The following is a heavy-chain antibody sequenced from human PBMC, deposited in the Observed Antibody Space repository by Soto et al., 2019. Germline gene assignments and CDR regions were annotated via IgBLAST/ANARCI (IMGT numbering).Heavy chain of an antibody. V-gene: IGHV4-39*01. J-gene: IGHJ6*03. Sequence: PSETLSLTCSVSGGSIGSSSDYWGWIRQPPGKGLEWIGSIYYSGSTYYNPSLKSRVTISVDTSKNQFSLKLSSVTAADTAVYYCARFGWNYPYYMDVWGKGTTVTVSS. CDR1: GGSIGSSSDY. CDR2: IYYSGST. CDR3: ARFGWNYPYYMDV. D-gene: IGHD3-16*02.